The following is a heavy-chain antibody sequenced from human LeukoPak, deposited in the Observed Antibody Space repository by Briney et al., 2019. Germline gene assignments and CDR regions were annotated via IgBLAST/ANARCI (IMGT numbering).Heavy chain of an antibody. D-gene: IGHD5-24*01. V-gene: IGHV3-33*06. Sequence: GRSLRLSCAASGFTFSSYGMPWVRQAPGKGLEWVAVIWYDGSNKYYADSVKGRFTISRDNSKNTLYLQMNSLRAEDTAVYYCAKVRQGRDGYNLGGFDYWGQGTLVTVSS. CDR3: AKVRQGRDGYNLGGFDY. J-gene: IGHJ4*02. CDR1: GFTFSSYG. CDR2: IWYDGSNK.